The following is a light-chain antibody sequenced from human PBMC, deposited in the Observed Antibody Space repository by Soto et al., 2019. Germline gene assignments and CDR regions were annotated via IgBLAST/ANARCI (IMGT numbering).Light chain of an antibody. J-gene: IGKJ3*01. Sequence: DIQMTQSPSSLSASVGDRVTITCRASQGISQYLAWYQQKPGKVPKLLIYAASTLQSGVPSRFSGSGFGTDFTLTISSLQPEDVATYYCQKYNSALFFSFGPGTTVDIK. CDR2: AAS. V-gene: IGKV1-27*01. CDR1: QGISQY. CDR3: QKYNSALFFS.